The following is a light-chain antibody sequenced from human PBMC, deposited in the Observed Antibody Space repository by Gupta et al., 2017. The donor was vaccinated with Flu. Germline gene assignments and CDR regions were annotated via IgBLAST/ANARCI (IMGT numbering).Light chain of an antibody. V-gene: IGKV6D-21*02. J-gene: IGKJ4*01. CDR2: SAS. CDR3: HQSSSLPPT. CDR1: QIIGTS. Sequence: EIVLTQSPHFQSVPPKENITITCRASQIIGTSLHWYQQKPDQSPKLLIKSASQSISGVPSRFSGSGSGTDFTLTINSLEAEDAAAYYCHQSSSLPPTFGGGTKVEIK.